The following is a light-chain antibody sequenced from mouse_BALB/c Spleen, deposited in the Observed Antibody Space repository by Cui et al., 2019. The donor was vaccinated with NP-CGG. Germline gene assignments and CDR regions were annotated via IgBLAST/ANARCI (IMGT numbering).Light chain of an antibody. CDR3: ALWYSNHWV. CDR1: TRAVTTRNY. CDR2: GTN. J-gene: IGLJ1*01. V-gene: IGLV1*01. Sequence: QAVVTQESALTTSADETVTLTCRSHTRAVTTRNYANWVQEKPDHLFTGLIGGTNNRAPGVPARFSGSLIGNKAALTITGAQIEDEAIYFCALWYSNHWVFGGGTKLTVL.